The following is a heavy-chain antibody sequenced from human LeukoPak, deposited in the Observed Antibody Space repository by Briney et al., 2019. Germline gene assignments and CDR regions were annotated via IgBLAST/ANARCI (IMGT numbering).Heavy chain of an antibody. CDR3: AKEGARYGSGSYSYFDY. CDR1: GFTFGDYA. CDR2: IRYDGSNK. J-gene: IGHJ4*02. V-gene: IGHV3-30*02. D-gene: IGHD3-10*01. Sequence: GGSLRLSCTASGFTFGDYAMSWVRQAPGKGLEWVAFIRYDGSNKYYADSVKGRFTISRDNSKNTLYLQMNSLRAEDTAVYYCAKEGARYGSGSYSYFDYWGQGTLVTVSS.